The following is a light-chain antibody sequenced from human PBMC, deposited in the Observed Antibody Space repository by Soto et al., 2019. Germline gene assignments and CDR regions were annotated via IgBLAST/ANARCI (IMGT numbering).Light chain of an antibody. V-gene: IGLV2-8*01. CDR1: SSDVGGYNY. CDR3: SSYAGTFWV. Sequence: QSALTQPPSASGSPGQSVAISCTGTSSDVGGYNYVSWYQRNPGKAPKLMIYEVTKRPSGVPDRFSGSKSGNTASLTVSGLQAEDEAEYYCSSYAGTFWVFGGGTQLTVL. J-gene: IGLJ3*02. CDR2: EVT.